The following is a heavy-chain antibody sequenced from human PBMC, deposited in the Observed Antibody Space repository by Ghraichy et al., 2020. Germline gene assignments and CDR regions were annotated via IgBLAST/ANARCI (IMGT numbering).Heavy chain of an antibody. J-gene: IGHJ4*02. V-gene: IGHV3-48*03. CDR2: ISSSGSTI. Sequence: GGSLRLSCAASGFTFSSYEMNWVRQAPGKGLEWVSYISSSGSTIYYADSVKGRFTISRDNAKNSLYLQMNSLRAEDTAVYYCAREKMWGRLVVVAAKNYFDYWGQGTLVTVSS. CDR3: AREKMWGRLVVVAAKNYFDY. D-gene: IGHD2-15*01. CDR1: GFTFSSYE.